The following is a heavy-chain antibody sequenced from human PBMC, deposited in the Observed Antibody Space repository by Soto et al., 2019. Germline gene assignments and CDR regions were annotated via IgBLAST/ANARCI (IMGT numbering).Heavy chain of an antibody. CDR3: AREGAVAGTGAFDI. V-gene: IGHV1-18*01. J-gene: IGHJ3*02. D-gene: IGHD6-19*01. Sequence: GQGLEWMGWISAYNGNTNYAQKLQGRGTRTTDTSTSTAYMELRSLRSDDTAVYFCAREGAVAGTGAFDIRGQGTLATVS. CDR2: ISAYNGNT.